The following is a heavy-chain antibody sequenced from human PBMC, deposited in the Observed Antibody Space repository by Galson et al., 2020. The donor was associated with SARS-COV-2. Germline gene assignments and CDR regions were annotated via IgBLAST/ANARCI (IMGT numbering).Heavy chain of an antibody. J-gene: IGHJ5*02. CDR3: ARVLGGGQFDP. Sequence: SETLSLTCTVSGGSISSGSYSWTWIRQPAGEGLDWIGRIFSSGTTNYNPSLKSRVTMSVDTSKNQFSLNLSSVIAADTAVYYCARVLGGGQFDPWGQGTLVTVSS. CDR1: GGSISSGSYS. V-gene: IGHV4-61*02. CDR2: IFSSGTT. D-gene: IGHD3-16*01.